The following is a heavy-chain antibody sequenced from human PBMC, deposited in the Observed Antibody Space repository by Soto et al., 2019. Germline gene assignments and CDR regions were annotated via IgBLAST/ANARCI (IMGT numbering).Heavy chain of an antibody. CDR2: ISAYSGNT. J-gene: IGHJ3*02. CDR1: GYIFSDYG. CDR3: ARPVTSPDHRDI. V-gene: IGHV1-18*01. D-gene: IGHD4-4*01. Sequence: QVQLVQSGAEVKKPGASVKVSCKSSGYIFSDYGITWVRQAPGQGLEWMGWISAYSGNTDYAQKFQDRLTLATDTSMSPAYMELRSLRSDDTALYYCARPVTSPDHRDIWGQGTMVTVSS.